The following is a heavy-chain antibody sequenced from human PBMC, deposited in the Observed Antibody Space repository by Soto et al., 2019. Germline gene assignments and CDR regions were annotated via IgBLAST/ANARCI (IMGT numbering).Heavy chain of an antibody. CDR1: GGSISSSSYY. CDR3: ARHGSSSWFHYYYYGMDV. J-gene: IGHJ6*02. D-gene: IGHD6-13*01. Sequence: SETLSLTCTVSGGSISSSSYYWGWIRQPPGKGLEWIGSIYYSGSTYYNPSLKSRVTISVDTSKNQFSLKLSSVTAADTAVYYRARHGSSSWFHYYYYGMDVWGQGTTVTSP. V-gene: IGHV4-39*01. CDR2: IYYSGST.